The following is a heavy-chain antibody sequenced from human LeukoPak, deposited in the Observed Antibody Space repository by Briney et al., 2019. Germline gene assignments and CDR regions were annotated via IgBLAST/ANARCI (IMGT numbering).Heavy chain of an antibody. V-gene: IGHV3-74*03. J-gene: IGHJ6*04. D-gene: IGHD2-15*01. CDR2: INGDGSST. CDR3: ARGLYCSGINCYNGMDV. Sequence: XXLSCAASGFTFSSYYIHWVRQAPGKGLEWVSRINGDGSSTMYADSVKGRFTISRDNAKNTVYLQMNSLRVEDTAVYSCARGLYCSGINCYNGMDVWGKGTTVTVSS. CDR1: GFTFSSYY.